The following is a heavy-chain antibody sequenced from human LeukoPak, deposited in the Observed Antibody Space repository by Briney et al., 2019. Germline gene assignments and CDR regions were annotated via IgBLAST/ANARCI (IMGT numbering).Heavy chain of an antibody. D-gene: IGHD1/OR15-1a*01. Sequence: SHTLSLTCAISVGSVPSNSAAWNWIRQSPSRALEWLGRTYYRSKWYNDYAVSVKSRITINPDTSKNQFSLQLNSLTPEDTAVYYWARVMGWNNGVFDYWGQGTLVTVSS. V-gene: IGHV6-1*01. CDR2: TYYRSKWYN. CDR3: ARVMGWNNGVFDY. CDR1: VGSVPSNSAA. J-gene: IGHJ4*02.